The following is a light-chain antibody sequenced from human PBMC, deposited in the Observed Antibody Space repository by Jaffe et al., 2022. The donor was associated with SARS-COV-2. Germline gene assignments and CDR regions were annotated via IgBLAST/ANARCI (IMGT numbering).Light chain of an antibody. Sequence: QSALTQPPSASGSPGQSVTISCTGTSSDVGGYNFVSWYQQHPGKAPKLMIYEVTKRPSGVPDRFSGSRTGNTASLTVSGLQAEDEADYYCGSYAGPSIVVVLGGGTKLTVL. CDR3: GSYAGPSIVVV. J-gene: IGLJ2*01. CDR1: SSDVGGYNF. CDR2: EVT. V-gene: IGLV2-8*01.